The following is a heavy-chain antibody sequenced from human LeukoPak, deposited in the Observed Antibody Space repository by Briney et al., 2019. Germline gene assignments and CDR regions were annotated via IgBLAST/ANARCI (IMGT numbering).Heavy chain of an antibody. CDR1: GYSISSGYY. D-gene: IGHD6-13*01. V-gene: IGHV4-38-2*01. CDR3: GQQRGY. Sequence: SETLSLTCAVSGYSISSGYYWGWIRQPPGKGLEWIGSIYYSGSTYYNPSLKSRVTISVDTSKNQFSLKLSSVTAADTAVYYCGQQRGYWGQGTLVTVSS. CDR2: IYYSGST. J-gene: IGHJ4*02.